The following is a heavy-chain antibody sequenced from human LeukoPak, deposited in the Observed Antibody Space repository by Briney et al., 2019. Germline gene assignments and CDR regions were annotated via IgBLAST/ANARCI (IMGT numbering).Heavy chain of an antibody. CDR1: GGSISSSSYY. J-gene: IGHJ4*02. V-gene: IGHV4-39*07. CDR2: IYYSGST. Sequence: SETLSLTCTVSGGSISSSSYYWGWIRQPPGKGLEWIGSIYYSGSTYYNPSLKSRATISVATSKNQFSLSLSSVTAADTAVYYCARIYYYGSLYYFDYWGQGTLVTVSS. CDR3: ARIYYYGSLYYFDY. D-gene: IGHD3-10*01.